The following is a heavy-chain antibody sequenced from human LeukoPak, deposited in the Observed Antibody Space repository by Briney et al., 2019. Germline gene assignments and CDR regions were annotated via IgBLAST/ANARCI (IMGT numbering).Heavy chain of an antibody. CDR2: IYYIGNT. Sequence: SETLSPTCTVSGGSISSSSYYWGWIRQPPGKGLEWIGSIYYIGNTYYNPSLKSRVTISVDTSKNQFSLKLSSVTAADTAVYYCARDLHIGGYSSSWYGFDPWGQGTLVTVSS. CDR3: ARDLHIGGYSSSWYGFDP. CDR1: GGSISSSSYY. V-gene: IGHV4-39*02. D-gene: IGHD6-13*01. J-gene: IGHJ5*02.